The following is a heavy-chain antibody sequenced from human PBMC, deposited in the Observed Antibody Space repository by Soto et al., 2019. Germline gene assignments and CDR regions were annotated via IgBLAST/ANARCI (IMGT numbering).Heavy chain of an antibody. CDR3: ARHVFTTVVRGFLITFEYYSGMDV. V-gene: IGHV4-39*01. Sequence: QLQLQESGPGLVKPSETLSLTCTVSGASISSSSYSWGWIRQPPGKGLEWIGNIHHSGSTYYNPSLKSRVTISVDTSKDQFSLKLSSVTAADTAVYYCARHVFTTVVRGFLITFEYYSGMDVWGQGTTVTVFS. D-gene: IGHD3-10*01. J-gene: IGHJ6*02. CDR2: IHHSGST. CDR1: GASISSSSYS.